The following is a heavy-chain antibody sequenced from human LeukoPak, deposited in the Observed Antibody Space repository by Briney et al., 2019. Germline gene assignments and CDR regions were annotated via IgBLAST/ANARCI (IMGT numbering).Heavy chain of an antibody. D-gene: IGHD3-22*01. J-gene: IGHJ4*02. CDR1: GFTFSSYA. Sequence: GGSLRLSCAASGFTFSSYAMSWFRQAPGKGLKWFSSISGSGGYTYYADSVKGRFTISRDNSKNTLYLQMNSLRAEDTAVYYCAKDNGGYYDSSGYYVYWGQGTLVTVSS. V-gene: IGHV3-23*01. CDR3: AKDNGGYYDSSGYYVY. CDR2: ISGSGGYT.